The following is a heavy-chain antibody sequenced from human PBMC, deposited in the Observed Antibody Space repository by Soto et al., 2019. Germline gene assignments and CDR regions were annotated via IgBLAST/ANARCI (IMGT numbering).Heavy chain of an antibody. Sequence: QVRLVQSGAEVKKPGASVKVSCKASGYTFTGYYMHWVRQAPGQGLEWMGWINPNSGGTNYAQKFQGWVTMTRDTSISTAYMELSRLRSDDTDVYYCAREMGARVVVYASGAFDLLGPGTMVTVSS. CDR1: GYTFTGYY. J-gene: IGHJ3*01. D-gene: IGHD2-8*02. V-gene: IGHV1-2*04. CDR2: INPNSGGT. CDR3: AREMGARVVVYASGAFDL.